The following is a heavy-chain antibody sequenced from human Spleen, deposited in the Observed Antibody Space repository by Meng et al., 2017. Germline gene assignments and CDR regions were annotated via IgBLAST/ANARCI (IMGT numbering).Heavy chain of an antibody. V-gene: IGHV4-34*01. Sequence: HGGIVRWSPPDPRPPTCFFFGGSLRDYYWSWIRQPPRKGLEWIGEINHSGSTNYNPSLKSRVTISVDTSKNQFSLKLSSVTAADTAVYYCARTGSYYDSSGYYYFDYWGQGTLVTVSS. CDR3: ARTGSYYDSSGYYYFDY. CDR2: INHSGST. J-gene: IGHJ4*02. D-gene: IGHD3-22*01. CDR1: GGSLRDYY.